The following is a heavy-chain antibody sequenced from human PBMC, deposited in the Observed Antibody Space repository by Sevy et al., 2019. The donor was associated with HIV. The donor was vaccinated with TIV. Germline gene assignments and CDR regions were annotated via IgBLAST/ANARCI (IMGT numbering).Heavy chain of an antibody. CDR1: GFTFSSYG. V-gene: IGHV3-33*01. J-gene: IGHJ6*02. CDR2: IWYDGSNE. CDR3: ARDPTNYDSSGYFYYGMDV. D-gene: IGHD3-22*01. Sequence: GGSLRLYCAASGFTFSSYGMHWVRQAPGEGLEWVAVIWYDGSNEYYADSVKGRFTISRDNSKNTLYLQMNSLRAEDTAVYYCARDPTNYDSSGYFYYGMDVWGQGTTVTVSS.